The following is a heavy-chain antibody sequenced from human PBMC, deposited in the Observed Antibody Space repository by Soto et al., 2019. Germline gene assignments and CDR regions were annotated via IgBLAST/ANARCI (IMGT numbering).Heavy chain of an antibody. CDR2: IYYSGST. Sequence: QVQLQESGPGLVKPSETLSLTCTVSGGSVSSGRYYWSWIRQPPGKGLEWTGYIYYSGSTNYNPSLKRRVTISVDTSKNQFSLKLSSVTAADTAVYYCARDVGFSSGYYYDDYWGQGTLVTVSS. CDR3: ARDVGFSSGYYYDDY. V-gene: IGHV4-61*01. CDR1: GGSVSSGRYY. J-gene: IGHJ4*02. D-gene: IGHD3-22*01.